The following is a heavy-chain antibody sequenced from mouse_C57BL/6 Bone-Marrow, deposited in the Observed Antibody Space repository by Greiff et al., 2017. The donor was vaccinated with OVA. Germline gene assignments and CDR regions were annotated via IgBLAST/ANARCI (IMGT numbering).Heavy chain of an antibody. V-gene: IGHV1-64*01. CDR3: ARSGMVRGFDY. CDR2: IHPNSGST. Sequence: QVQLQQPGAELVKPGASVKSSCKASGYTFTSYWMHWVKQRPGQGLEWIGMIHPNSGSTNYNEKFKSKATLTVDKSSSTAYMQLSSLTSEDSAVYYCARSGMVRGFDYWGQGTTLTVSS. J-gene: IGHJ2*01. CDR1: GYTFTSYW. D-gene: IGHD2-2*01.